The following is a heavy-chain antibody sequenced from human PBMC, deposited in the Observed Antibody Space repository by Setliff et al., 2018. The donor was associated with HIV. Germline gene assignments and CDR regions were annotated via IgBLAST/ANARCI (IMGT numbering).Heavy chain of an antibody. CDR3: ARARELYYYDSSGPGASDAFDI. D-gene: IGHD3-22*01. V-gene: IGHV4-61*02. J-gene: IGHJ3*02. Sequence: ASETLSLTCTVSGGSISSGSYYWSWIRQPAGKGLEWIGRIYTSGSTNYNPSLKSRVTISVDTSKNQFSLKLSSVTAADTAVYYCARARELYYYDSSGPGASDAFDIWGQGTMVTVSS. CDR1: GGSISSGSYY. CDR2: IYTSGST.